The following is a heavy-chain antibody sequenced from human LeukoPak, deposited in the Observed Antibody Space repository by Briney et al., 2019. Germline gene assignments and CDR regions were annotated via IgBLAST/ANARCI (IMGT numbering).Heavy chain of an antibody. Sequence: GGSLRLSCAASGFTFSSYAMHWVRQAPGKGLEWVAVISYDGSNKYYAGSVKGRFTISRDNSKNTLYLQMNSLRAEDTAVYYCARGGGSYYAPSHWGQGTLVTVSS. D-gene: IGHD1-26*01. V-gene: IGHV3-30*04. J-gene: IGHJ4*02. CDR3: ARGGGSYYAPSH. CDR2: ISYDGSNK. CDR1: GFTFSSYA.